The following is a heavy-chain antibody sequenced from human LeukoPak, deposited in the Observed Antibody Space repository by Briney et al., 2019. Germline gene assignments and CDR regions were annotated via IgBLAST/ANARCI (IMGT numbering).Heavy chain of an antibody. CDR1: GFTFSSYG. J-gene: IGHJ6*04. D-gene: IGHD5-18*01. Sequence: GGSLRLSCAASGFTFSSYGMHWVRQAPGKGLEWVAVISYDGSNKYYADSVKGRFTISRDNSKNTLYLQMNSLRAEDTAVYYCAKGSLRYSPPNVWGKGTTVTVSS. V-gene: IGHV3-30*18. CDR2: ISYDGSNK. CDR3: AKGSLRYSPPNV.